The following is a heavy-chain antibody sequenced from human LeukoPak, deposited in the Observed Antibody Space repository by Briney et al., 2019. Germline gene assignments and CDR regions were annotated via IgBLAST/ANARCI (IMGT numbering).Heavy chain of an antibody. CDR2: IFYSGST. V-gene: IGHV4-39*01. J-gene: IGHJ4*02. CDR1: GGSISSSNYY. Sequence: SETLSLTCTVSGGSISSSNYYWGWIRQPPGKGLEWIGNIFYSGSTYYNPSLKSRVTISVDTSKNQFSLRLGSVTAADTAVYYCAGLVVVTATIDYWGQGTLVTVSS. D-gene: IGHD2-21*02. CDR3: AGLVVVTATIDY.